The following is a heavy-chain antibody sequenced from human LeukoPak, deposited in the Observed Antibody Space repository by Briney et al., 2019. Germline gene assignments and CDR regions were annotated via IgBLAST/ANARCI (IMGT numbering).Heavy chain of an antibody. CDR2: ISGSGGST. J-gene: IGHJ4*02. CDR3: ARYDGGSGPFDY. CDR1: GFTFSSYA. Sequence: GGSLRLSCAASGFTFSSYAMSWVRQAPGRGLEWVSAISGSGGSTYYADSVKGRFTISRDNSKNTLYLQMNSLRAEDTAVYYCARYDGGSGPFDYWGQGTLVTVSS. D-gene: IGHD3-10*01. V-gene: IGHV3-23*01.